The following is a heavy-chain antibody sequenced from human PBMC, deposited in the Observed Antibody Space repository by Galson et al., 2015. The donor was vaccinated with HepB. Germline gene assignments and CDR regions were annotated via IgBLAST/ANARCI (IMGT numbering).Heavy chain of an antibody. D-gene: IGHD2-2*02. V-gene: IGHV1-3*01. J-gene: IGHJ5*02. CDR2: INAGNGNT. CDR1: GYTFTSYA. CDR3: ATDCSSTSCYRRGYNWFDP. Sequence: SVKVSCKASGYTFTSYAMHWVRQAPGQGLEWMGWINAGNGNTKYSQKFQGRVTITRDTSASTAYMELSSLRSEDTAVYYCATDCSSTSCYRRGYNWFDPWGQGTLVTVSS.